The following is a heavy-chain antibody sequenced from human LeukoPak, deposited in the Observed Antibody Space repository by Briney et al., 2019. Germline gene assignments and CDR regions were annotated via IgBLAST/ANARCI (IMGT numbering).Heavy chain of an antibody. CDR3: SRESGPFCPFGY. CDR1: GGSISSYY. Sequence: SETLSLACTVSGGSISSYYWSWIRQPPGKGLEWIGYIYYSGSTNYNPSLNGRVTMSLDKSSNQLSLHLTSVTAADTATYFCSRESGPFCPFGYWGQGTLVIVSS. J-gene: IGHJ4*02. V-gene: IGHV4-59*12. D-gene: IGHD1-26*01. CDR2: IYYSGST.